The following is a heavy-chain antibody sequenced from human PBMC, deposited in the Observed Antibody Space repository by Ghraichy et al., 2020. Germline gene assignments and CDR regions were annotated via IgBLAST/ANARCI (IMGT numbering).Heavy chain of an antibody. CDR3: ARGVGSTDYPTHWFDP. D-gene: IGHD4-11*01. CDR1: GFTFSGFS. CDR2: IKSDSSAI. V-gene: IGHV3-48*02. J-gene: IGHJ5*02. Sequence: GGSLRLSCEASGFTFSGFSMNWVRQAPGKGLEWVSYIKSDSSAIHYAASVKGRFTISRDNVRNSLYLQMNSLSDEDTAVYYCARGVGSTDYPTHWFDPWGQGTLVTVSS.